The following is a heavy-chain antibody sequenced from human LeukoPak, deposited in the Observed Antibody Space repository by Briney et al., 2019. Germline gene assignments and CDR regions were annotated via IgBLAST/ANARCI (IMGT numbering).Heavy chain of an antibody. CDR2: INQDGSTK. CDR1: GFTLSSNW. Sequence: GGSLRLSCGASGFTLSSNWMSWVGQAPGRGLEWVASINQDGSTKYYVDSVKGRFTISRDNAKNSLYLQMNSLRVEDTAVYFCARWGQTSGWYYLDNWGQGTLVTVSS. CDR3: ARWGQTSGWYYLDN. D-gene: IGHD6-19*01. V-gene: IGHV3-7*01. J-gene: IGHJ4*02.